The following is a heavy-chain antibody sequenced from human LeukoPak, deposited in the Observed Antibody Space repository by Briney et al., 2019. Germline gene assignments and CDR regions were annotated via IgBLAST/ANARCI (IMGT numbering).Heavy chain of an antibody. CDR2: ITISTGII. Sequence: GGSLRLSCAAPGFTFSDYNMNWVRQAPGKGLERVAYITISTGIIYYADSVKGRFTISRDNAKNSLYLQMNSLRAEDTAVYYCARETPYSSSWTVFDYWGQGTLVTVSS. J-gene: IGHJ4*02. CDR1: GFTFSDYN. D-gene: IGHD6-13*01. CDR3: ARETPYSSSWTVFDY. V-gene: IGHV3-48*01.